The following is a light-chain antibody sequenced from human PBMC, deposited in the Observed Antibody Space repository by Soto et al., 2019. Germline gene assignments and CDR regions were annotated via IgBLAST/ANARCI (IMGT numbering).Light chain of an antibody. J-gene: IGLJ2*01. CDR1: SSDIGGYDY. CDR2: DVS. CDR3: SSYTGSTPLV. V-gene: IGLV2-14*03. Sequence: QSALTQPASVSGSPGQSITISCTGTSSDIGGYDYVSWYQQHPGKAPKLMIFDVSSRPSGVSNRFSGSKSGSTASLTISGLQAEDEADYYCSSYTGSTPLVFGGGTKLTVL.